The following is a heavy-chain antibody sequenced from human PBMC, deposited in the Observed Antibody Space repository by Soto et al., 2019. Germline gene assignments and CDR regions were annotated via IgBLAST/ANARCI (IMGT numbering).Heavy chain of an antibody. CDR1: GGSISSRSYY. D-gene: IGHD3-3*01. CDR2: IYYSGST. J-gene: IGHJ6*02. CDR3: ARSGLYYDFWSGYYNAYYYYGMDV. Sequence: SETLSLTCTVSGGSISSRSYYWGWIRQPPGKGLEWIGSIYYSGSTYYNPSLKSRVTISVDTSKNQSSLKLSSVTAADTAVYYCARSGLYYDFWSGYYNAYYYYGMDVWGQGTTVTVSS. V-gene: IGHV4-39*01.